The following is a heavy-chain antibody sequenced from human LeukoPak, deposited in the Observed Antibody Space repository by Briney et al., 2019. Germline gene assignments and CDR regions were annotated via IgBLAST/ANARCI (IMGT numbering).Heavy chain of an antibody. D-gene: IGHD6-19*01. Sequence: RGASLKTSCKASGYSFTTHWIGWVRQMPGKGLEWMGILHPGDSDTRYSPSFQGQVTISADKSISTAYLQWSSLKASDTAMYYCARGDTEVAATADYWGQGTLVTVSS. V-gene: IGHV5-51*01. J-gene: IGHJ4*02. CDR2: LHPGDSDT. CDR3: ARGDTEVAATADY. CDR1: GYSFTTHW.